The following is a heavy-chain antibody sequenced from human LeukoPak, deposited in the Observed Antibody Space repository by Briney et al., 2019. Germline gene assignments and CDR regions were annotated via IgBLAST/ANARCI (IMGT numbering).Heavy chain of an antibody. CDR3: ARDARRGAFDI. V-gene: IGHV3-48*03. CDR1: GFTFSSYE. CDR2: ISSSGSTI. J-gene: IGHJ3*02. Sequence: GGSLRLSCAASGFTFSSYEMNWVRQAPGKGLEWVSYISSSGSTIYYADSVKGRFTISRDNAKNSLYLQMNSLRAEDTAVHYCARDARRGAFDIWGQGTMVTVSS.